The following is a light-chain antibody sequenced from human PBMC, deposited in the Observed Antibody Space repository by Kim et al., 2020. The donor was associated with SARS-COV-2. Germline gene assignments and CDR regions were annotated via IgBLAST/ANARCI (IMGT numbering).Light chain of an antibody. Sequence: DIQMAQSPSSLSASVGDRVTITCRASQGISNSLAWYRQKPGKVPMLLIYGASTWRSGVPSRFSGSGSGTDFTLTISSLQPEDAAAYYCQKYSSPPWTFGQGTKVEIK. V-gene: IGKV1-27*01. CDR2: GAS. J-gene: IGKJ1*01. CDR1: QGISNS. CDR3: QKYSSPPWT.